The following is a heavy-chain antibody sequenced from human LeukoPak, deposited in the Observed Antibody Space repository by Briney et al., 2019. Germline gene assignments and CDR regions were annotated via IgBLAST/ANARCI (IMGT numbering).Heavy chain of an antibody. Sequence: GASVKVSCKASGYTFTSYYMHWVRQAPGQGLEWMGIINPSGGSTSYAQKFQGGVTMTRDMSTSTVYMELSSLRSEDTAVYYCARDAAPWGFCDYWGQGTLVTVSS. V-gene: IGHV1-46*01. CDR3: ARDAAPWGFCDY. CDR2: INPSGGST. J-gene: IGHJ4*02. D-gene: IGHD7-27*01. CDR1: GYTFTSYY.